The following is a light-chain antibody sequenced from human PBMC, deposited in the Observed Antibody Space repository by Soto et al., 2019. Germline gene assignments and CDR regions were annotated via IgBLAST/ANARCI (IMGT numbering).Light chain of an antibody. J-gene: IGLJ1*01. CDR1: GSDVGGYNY. CDR2: DVS. CDR3: SSYTTSNTRQIV. V-gene: IGLV2-14*03. Sequence: QSALTQPASVSGSPGQSITISCTGTGSDVGGYNYVSWYQHHPGKAPKLIIYDVSNRPSGVSIRFSASKSDNTASLTISGLQPEDEADYHCSSYTTSNTRQIVFGTGTKLTVL.